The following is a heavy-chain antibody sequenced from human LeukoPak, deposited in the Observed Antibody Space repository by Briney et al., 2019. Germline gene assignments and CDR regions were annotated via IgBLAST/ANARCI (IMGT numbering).Heavy chain of an antibody. CDR2: INHSRST. Sequence: SETLSLTCTVSGGSISSSSYYWSWIRQPPGKGLEWIGEINHSRSTNYNPSLKSRVTISVDTSKNQFSLKLSSVTAADTAVYYCARAATDEYYYYYYMDVWGKGTTVTVSS. J-gene: IGHJ6*03. CDR1: GGSISSSSYY. CDR3: ARAATDEYYYYYYMDV. V-gene: IGHV4-39*07. D-gene: IGHD2-15*01.